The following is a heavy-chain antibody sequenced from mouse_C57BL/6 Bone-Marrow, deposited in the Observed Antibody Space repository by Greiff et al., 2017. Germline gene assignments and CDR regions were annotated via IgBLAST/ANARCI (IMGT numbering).Heavy chain of an antibody. V-gene: IGHV1-52*01. CDR2: IDPSDSET. D-gene: IGHD4-1*02. Sequence: QVQLQQPGAELVRPGSSVKLSCKASGYTFTSYWMPWVKQRPIQGLEWIGNIDPSDSETHYNQKFKDKATLTVDKSSSTAYMQLSSLTSEDSAVYYCARNRNWHYFDYWGQGTTLTVSS. CDR1: GYTFTSYW. J-gene: IGHJ2*01. CDR3: ARNRNWHYFDY.